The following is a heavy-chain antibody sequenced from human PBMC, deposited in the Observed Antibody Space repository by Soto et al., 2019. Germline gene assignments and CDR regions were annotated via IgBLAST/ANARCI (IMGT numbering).Heavy chain of an antibody. V-gene: IGHV3-66*01. Sequence: EVQLVESGGGLVQPGGSLRLSCAASGFTVSSNYMSWVRQAPGKGLEWVSLIYSGGSTYYADSVKGRFTISRDNSKNTLYLQMNSLRAEDTAVYHCARDTPYYDLRLVVWGQGTTVTVSS. J-gene: IGHJ6*02. CDR1: GFTVSSNY. CDR2: IYSGGST. CDR3: ARDTPYYDLRLVV. D-gene: IGHD3-3*01.